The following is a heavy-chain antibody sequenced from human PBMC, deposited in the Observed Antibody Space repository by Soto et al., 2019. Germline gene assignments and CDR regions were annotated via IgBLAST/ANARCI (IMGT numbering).Heavy chain of an antibody. V-gene: IGHV3-30*03. D-gene: IGHD3-22*01. J-gene: IGHJ4*02. CDR1: GFPFSSYG. CDR2: MSYDGDK. Sequence: GGSLRLSCAASGFPFSSYGMHWVRQAPGKGPEWVAAMSYDGDKFYADTEKGRFTISRDDSKSILYVQMNSLRVEDTAIYYCASASRGHNFESTGYDYWGQGTQVTVSS. CDR3: ASASRGHNFESTGYDY.